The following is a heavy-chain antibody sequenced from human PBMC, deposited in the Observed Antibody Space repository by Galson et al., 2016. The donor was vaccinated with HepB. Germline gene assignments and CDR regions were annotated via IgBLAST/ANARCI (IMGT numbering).Heavy chain of an antibody. J-gene: IGHJ4*02. CDR1: GFTFNIYA. Sequence: SLRLSCAASGFTFNIYAMSWVRQAPGKGLEWVSTISHTGGSTYYADSVKGRFTIPRDNSKNTLDLQMNSLRAEDTAVYYCAKVSRRDYALPYFDYWGQGTLVTVSS. CDR2: ISHTGGST. V-gene: IGHV3-23*01. CDR3: AKVSRRDYALPYFDY. D-gene: IGHD4/OR15-4a*01.